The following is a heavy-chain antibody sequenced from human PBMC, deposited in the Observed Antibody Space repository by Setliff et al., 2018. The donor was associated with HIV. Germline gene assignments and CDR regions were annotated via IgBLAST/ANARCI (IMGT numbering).Heavy chain of an antibody. V-gene: IGHV3-64*01. D-gene: IGHD6-19*01. CDR1: GFTFRMYP. CDR3: ARAPPVSYSSGWIPSYYMDV. J-gene: IGHJ6*03. Sequence: GGSLRLSCAASGFTFRMYPMHWVRQAPGKGLEDVSGISSTGDSTYYASSVKGRFTISRDNSKNTLYLQMASLRTEDTALYYCARAPPVSYSSGWIPSYYMDVWGKGTTVTVSS. CDR2: ISSTGDST.